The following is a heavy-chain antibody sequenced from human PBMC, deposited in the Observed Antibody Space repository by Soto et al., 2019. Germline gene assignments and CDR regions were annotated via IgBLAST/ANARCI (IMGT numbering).Heavy chain of an antibody. CDR2: INHSGST. J-gene: IGHJ5*02. Sequence: PSETLSLTCAVYGGSFSGYYWSWIRQPPGKGLEWIGEINHSGSTNYNPSLKSRVTISVDTSKNQFSLKLSSVTAADTAVYYCARGGTISVRPSGSSRSHWFDPWGQGTLVTVSS. D-gene: IGHD1-26*01. CDR3: ARGGTISVRPSGSSRSHWFDP. V-gene: IGHV4-34*01. CDR1: GGSFSGYY.